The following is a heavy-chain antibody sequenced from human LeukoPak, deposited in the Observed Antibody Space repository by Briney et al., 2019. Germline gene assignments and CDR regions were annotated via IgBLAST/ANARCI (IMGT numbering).Heavy chain of an antibody. CDR1: GFTFSSYA. V-gene: IGHV3-64D*06. D-gene: IGHD6-13*01. Sequence: GGSPRLSCSASGFTFSSYAMHWVRQAPGKGLEYVSAISSNGGSTYYADSVKGRFTISRDNSKNTLYLQMSSLRAEDTAVYYCVKALIAAAGPFDYWGQGTLVTVSS. CDR2: ISSNGGST. J-gene: IGHJ4*02. CDR3: VKALIAAAGPFDY.